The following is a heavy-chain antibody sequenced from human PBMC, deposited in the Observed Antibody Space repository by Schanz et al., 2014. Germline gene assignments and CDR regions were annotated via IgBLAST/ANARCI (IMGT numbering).Heavy chain of an antibody. V-gene: IGHV1-3*01. J-gene: IGHJ6*02. CDR1: GYTFTSYS. Sequence: QVQLVQSGAEVKKPGASVKVSCKASGYTFTSYSIHWVRQAPGQGLEWMGWMNPDSGNTGYAQKFQGRVTITADKSTSTASMELSSLRSEDTAVYYCARGPSQGYSYGHNIGAYYYGMDVWGQGTTVTVSS. D-gene: IGHD5-18*01. CDR3: ARGPSQGYSYGHNIGAYYYGMDV. CDR2: MNPDSGNT.